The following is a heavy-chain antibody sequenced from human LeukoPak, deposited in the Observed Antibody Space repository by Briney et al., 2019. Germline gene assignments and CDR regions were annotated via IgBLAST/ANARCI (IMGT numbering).Heavy chain of an antibody. J-gene: IGHJ4*02. CDR1: GFTFGSYA. V-gene: IGHV3-30-3*01. Sequence: PGGSLRLSCAASGFTFGSYAMHWVRRAPGKGLEWVAIISYDGSNRYYADSVKGRFTISRDNSKNTLFLQMNSLRAEDTAVYYCASRGSFRQLHLGGIDYWGQGTLVTVSS. CDR2: ISYDGSNR. CDR3: ASRGSFRQLHLGGIDY. D-gene: IGHD6-6*01.